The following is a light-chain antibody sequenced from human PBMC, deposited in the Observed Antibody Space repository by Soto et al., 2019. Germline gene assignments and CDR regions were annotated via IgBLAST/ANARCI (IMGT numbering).Light chain of an antibody. V-gene: IGKV1-39*01. CDR1: QSISSY. CDR2: AAS. J-gene: IGKJ5*01. Sequence: DLPMTQSPSSLSASAGDRVAITCRASQSISSYLNWYQQKPGKAPKLLIYAASSLQSGVPSRFSGSGSGTDFTLTISSLKPEDFATYYCQQSYSTPRTFGQGTRVEIK. CDR3: QQSYSTPRT.